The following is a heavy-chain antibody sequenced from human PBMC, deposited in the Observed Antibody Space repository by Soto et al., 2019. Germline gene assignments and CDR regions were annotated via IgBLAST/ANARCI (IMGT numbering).Heavy chain of an antibody. J-gene: IGHJ4*02. CDR1: GYTFTSYG. V-gene: IGHV1-18*01. CDR2: ISAHNGNT. D-gene: IGHD6-6*01. CDR3: ARGRDGDY. Sequence: QVHLVQSGAEVKKPGASVKVSCKASGYTFTSYGITWVRQAPGQGLEWMGWISAHNGNTDYAQKLQGRVIVTRDTSTSTAYMELRSMRSDDTAVYYCARGRDGDYWGQGALVTVSS.